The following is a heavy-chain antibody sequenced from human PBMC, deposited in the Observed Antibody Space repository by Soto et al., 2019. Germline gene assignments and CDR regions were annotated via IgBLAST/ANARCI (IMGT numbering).Heavy chain of an antibody. J-gene: IGHJ6*02. D-gene: IGHD6-19*01. CDR1: GFTFSSYG. Sequence: QVQLVESGGGVVQPGRSLRLSCAASGFTFSSYGMHWVRQAPGKGLEWVAVISYDGSNKYYADSMKGRFTISRDNTKNTMYLLNISLNAEDTAVYSCENGGSSGWHYYSGMDFWGQGTTVTVSS. CDR2: ISYDGSNK. V-gene: IGHV3-30*18. CDR3: ENGGSSGWHYYSGMDF.